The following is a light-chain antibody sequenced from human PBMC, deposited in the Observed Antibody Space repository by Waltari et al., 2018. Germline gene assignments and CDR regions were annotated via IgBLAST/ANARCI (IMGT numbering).Light chain of an antibody. J-gene: IGKJ1*01. CDR2: GAS. CDR1: QSVGRT. V-gene: IGKV3-20*01. Sequence: LTQPPGTLSMCPGDRDTLSCWASQSVGRTLAWYQQKPGQAPRLLIYGASSMATGIPDRFSGSGSGTEFSLTISRLEPEDFAVYYCQHYERLPATFGQGTKVEIK. CDR3: QHYERLPAT.